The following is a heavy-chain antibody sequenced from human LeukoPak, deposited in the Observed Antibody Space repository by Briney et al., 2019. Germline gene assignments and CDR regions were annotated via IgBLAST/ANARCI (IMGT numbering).Heavy chain of an antibody. CDR1: GYTFTSYD. CDR3: ARGRYSSGWYSFTAFFAFDI. J-gene: IGHJ3*02. D-gene: IGHD6-19*01. CDR2: MNPNSGNT. V-gene: IGHV1-8*01. Sequence: GASVKVSCKASGYTFTSYDINWVRQATGQGLEWMGWMNPNSGNTGYAQKFQGRVTMTRNTSISKAYMELSSLRFEDTAVYYCARGRYSSGWYSFTAFFAFDIWGQGTMVTVSS.